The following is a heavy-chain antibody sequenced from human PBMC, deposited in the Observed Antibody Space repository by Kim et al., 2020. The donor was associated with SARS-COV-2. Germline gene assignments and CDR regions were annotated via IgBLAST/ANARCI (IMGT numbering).Heavy chain of an antibody. V-gene: IGHV4-34*01. Sequence: SETLSLTCAVYGGSFSGYYWSWIRQPPGKGLEWIGEINHSGSPIYNPSLKSRVTISVDTSKNQFSLTLRSVTAADTAVYYFARGMGDTLFDCWGQGTLVT. J-gene: IGHJ4*02. CDR2: INHSGSP. D-gene: IGHD1-26*01. CDR1: GGSFSGYY. CDR3: ARGMGDTLFDC.